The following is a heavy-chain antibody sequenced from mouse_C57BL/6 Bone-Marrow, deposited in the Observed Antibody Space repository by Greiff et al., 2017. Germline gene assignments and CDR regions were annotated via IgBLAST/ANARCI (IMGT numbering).Heavy chain of an antibody. CDR1: GFSLTSYG. Sequence: VQLQQSGPGLVQPSQSLSITCTVSGFSLTSYGVHWVRQSPGKGLEWLGVIWRGGSTDYNAAFMSRLSITKDNSKSQVFFKMNSLQADDTAIYYCAKIGIYCGNDDWFAYWGQGTLVTVSA. CDR2: IWRGGST. D-gene: IGHD2-2*01. CDR3: AKIGIYCGNDDWFAY. V-gene: IGHV2-5*01. J-gene: IGHJ3*01.